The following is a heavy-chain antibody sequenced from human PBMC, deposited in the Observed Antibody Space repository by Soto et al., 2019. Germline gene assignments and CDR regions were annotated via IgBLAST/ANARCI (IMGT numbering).Heavy chain of an antibody. CDR1: GYTFTSYG. CDR2: ISAYNGNT. D-gene: IGHD1-7*01. J-gene: IGHJ5*02. Sequence: QVQLVQSGAEVKKPGASVKVSCKASGYTFTSYGISWVRQAPGQGLEWMGWISAYNGNTNYAQKLQGRVTMTTDTDTSTDYMELRGRRSDDTAVYYCARGVELELLEGWFDPWGQGTLVTVSS. V-gene: IGHV1-18*01. CDR3: ARGVELELLEGWFDP.